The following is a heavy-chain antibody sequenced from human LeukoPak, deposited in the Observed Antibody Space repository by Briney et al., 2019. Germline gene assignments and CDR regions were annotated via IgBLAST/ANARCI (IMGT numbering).Heavy chain of an antibody. J-gene: IGHJ4*02. Sequence: PGRSLRLSCAASGFTFSNYAMHWARQAPGKGLEWVVFISHDRSNNCHADSVKGRFTISRDNSKNTLYLQMNSLTDEDTAVYYCARDLSGSYMSDYWGQGTLVTVSS. CDR3: ARDLSGSYMSDY. V-gene: IGHV3-30-3*01. CDR1: GFTFSNYA. CDR2: ISHDRSNN. D-gene: IGHD3-10*01.